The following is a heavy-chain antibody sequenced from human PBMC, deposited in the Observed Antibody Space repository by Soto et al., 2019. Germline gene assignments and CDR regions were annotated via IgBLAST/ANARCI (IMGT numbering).Heavy chain of an antibody. CDR3: AREGVGYGEYEAYFFDY. Sequence: EVQLVESGGGLVKPGGSLRLSCAASGFTFSSYSMNWVRQAPGKGLEWVSSISSSSSYIYYADSVKGRFTISRDNAKNSLYLQMNSLRAEDTAVYYCAREGVGYGEYEAYFFDYWGQGTLVTVSS. CDR2: ISSSSSYI. V-gene: IGHV3-21*01. D-gene: IGHD4-17*01. CDR1: GFTFSSYS. J-gene: IGHJ4*02.